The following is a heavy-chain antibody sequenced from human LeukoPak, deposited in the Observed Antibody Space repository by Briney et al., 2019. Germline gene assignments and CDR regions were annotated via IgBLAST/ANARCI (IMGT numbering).Heavy chain of an antibody. CDR3: ARETYCSGGSCYKGNAFDI. V-gene: IGHV3-21*01. CDR2: ISSSSSYM. J-gene: IGHJ3*02. D-gene: IGHD2-15*01. Sequence: PGGSLRLSCAASGFTFSSYTMNWVRQAPGKGLEWVSSISSSSSYMYYADSVKGRFTISRDNAKNSLYLQMNSLRADDTAVYYCARETYCSGGSCYKGNAFDIWGQGTMVTVSS. CDR1: GFTFSSYT.